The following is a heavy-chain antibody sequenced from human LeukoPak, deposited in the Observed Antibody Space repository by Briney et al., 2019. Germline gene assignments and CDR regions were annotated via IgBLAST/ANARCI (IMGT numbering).Heavy chain of an antibody. D-gene: IGHD4-23*01. CDR1: GGSISSGGYY. CDR3: ARGMTTVVTPDY. J-gene: IGHJ4*02. CDR2: IYHSGST. Sequence: SETLSLTCTVSGGSISSGGYYWSWIRQPPGKGLEWIGYIYHSGSTYYNPSLKSRVTISVDRSKNQFSLKLSSVTAADTAVYYCARGMTTVVTPDYWGQGTLVTVSS. V-gene: IGHV4-30-2*01.